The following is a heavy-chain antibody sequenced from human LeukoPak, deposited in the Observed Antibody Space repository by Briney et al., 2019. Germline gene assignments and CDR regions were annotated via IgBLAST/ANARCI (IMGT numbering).Heavy chain of an antibody. Sequence: GGSLRLSCAASGFTVSNNYMSWVRQAPGKGLEWVSIIYSGGSTYYADSVKGRFTISRDNSKNTLYLQMNSLRAEDTAVYYCARDRGYSYGLYYGMDVWGQGTTVTVSS. J-gene: IGHJ6*02. CDR1: GFTVSNNY. V-gene: IGHV3-66*01. D-gene: IGHD5-18*01. CDR2: IYSGGST. CDR3: ARDRGYSYGLYYGMDV.